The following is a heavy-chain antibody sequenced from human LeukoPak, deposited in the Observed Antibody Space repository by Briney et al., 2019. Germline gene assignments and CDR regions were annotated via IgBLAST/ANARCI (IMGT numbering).Heavy chain of an antibody. J-gene: IGHJ6*03. CDR1: GFTFSSYS. CDR3: ARDPVHSSGWFAVSYYYMDV. D-gene: IGHD6-19*01. Sequence: GGSLRLSCAASGFTFSSYSMHWVRQAPGKGLEWVAVISYDAIHKYYADSVKGRFTISRDNSKNTLYLQINSLRAEDTAVYYCARDPVHSSGWFAVSYYYMDVWGKGTTVTVSS. V-gene: IGHV3-30-3*01. CDR2: ISYDAIHK.